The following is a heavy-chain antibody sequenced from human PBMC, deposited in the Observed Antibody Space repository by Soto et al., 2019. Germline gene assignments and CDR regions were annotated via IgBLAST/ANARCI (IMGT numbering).Heavy chain of an antibody. Sequence: PGGSLRLSCAASEFSFGSYAMHWIRQAPGKGLEWVAVISFDGNIIHYADSVKGRFIISRDNSKNTLYLQMHSLSGEDTAVYYCARTFGTITYYFDYWGHGTLVTVSS. J-gene: IGHJ4*01. V-gene: IGHV3-30-3*01. CDR1: EFSFGSYA. CDR2: ISFDGNII. CDR3: ARTFGTITYYFDY. D-gene: IGHD3-3*01.